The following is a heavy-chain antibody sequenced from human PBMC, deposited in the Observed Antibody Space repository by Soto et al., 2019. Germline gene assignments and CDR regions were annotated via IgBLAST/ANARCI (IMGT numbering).Heavy chain of an antibody. V-gene: IGHV4-30-4*01. CDR2: IYYSGST. Sequence: SETLSLTCTVSGGSISSGDYYWSWIRQPPGKGLEWIGNIYYSGSTYYNPSLKSRVTISVDTSKNQFSLKLSSVTAADTAVYYCARERRSGFWSGYYTFDYWGQGTLVTVSS. CDR1: GGSISSGDYY. D-gene: IGHD3-3*01. J-gene: IGHJ4*02. CDR3: ARERRSGFWSGYYTFDY.